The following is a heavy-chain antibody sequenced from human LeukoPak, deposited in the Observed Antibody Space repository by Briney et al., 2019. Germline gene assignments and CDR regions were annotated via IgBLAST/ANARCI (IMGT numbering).Heavy chain of an antibody. CDR1: GFTFDDYA. CDR3: AKDFYYGSGSVDY. J-gene: IGHJ4*02. Sequence: GGSQRLSCAASGFTFDDYAMHWVRQAPGKGREWVSLISEDGGKTHYADSVKGRFTISRDNTKNSMYLQMNSPRTEDTALYYCAKDFYYGSGSVDYWGQGTLVTVSS. V-gene: IGHV3-43*02. D-gene: IGHD3-10*01. CDR2: ISEDGGKT.